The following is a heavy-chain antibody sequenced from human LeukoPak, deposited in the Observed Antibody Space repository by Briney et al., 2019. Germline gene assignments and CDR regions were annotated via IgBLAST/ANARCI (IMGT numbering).Heavy chain of an antibody. CDR1: GYTFTGYY. V-gene: IGHV1-2*02. CDR3: ARDLYGGNSPYYYYYGMDV. Sequence: ASVKVSCKASGYTFTGYYMHWVRQAPGQGREWMGWINPNSGGTNYAQKFQGRVTMTRDTSISTAYMELSRLRSDDTAVYYCARDLYGGNSPYYYYYGMDVWGQGTTVTVSS. D-gene: IGHD4-23*01. J-gene: IGHJ6*02. CDR2: INPNSGGT.